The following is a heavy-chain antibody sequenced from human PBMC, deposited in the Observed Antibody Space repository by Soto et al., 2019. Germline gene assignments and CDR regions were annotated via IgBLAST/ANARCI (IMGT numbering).Heavy chain of an antibody. D-gene: IGHD6-13*01. CDR1: GFTFSSYW. V-gene: IGHV3-7*01. CDR2: IKQDGSEK. J-gene: IGHJ4*02. CDR3: ARDCAFYSSSWYDY. Sequence: GGSLRLSCAASGFTFSSYWMSWVRQAPGKGLEWVANIKQDGSEKYYVDSVKGRFTISRDNAKNSLYLQMNSLRAEDTAVYYCARDCAFYSSSWYDYWGQGTLVTVSS.